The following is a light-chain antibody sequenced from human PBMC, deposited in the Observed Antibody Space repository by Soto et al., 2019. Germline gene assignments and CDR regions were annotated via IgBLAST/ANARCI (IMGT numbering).Light chain of an antibody. CDR1: QSIGNS. J-gene: IGKJ4*01. V-gene: IGKV3-11*01. Sequence: TVLTQSPATLSLSPGERATLSCKASQSIGNSLGWFQQKPGQAPRLLIDDAFNRATGIPARFTGSGSGSDFTLTISSLEPEDFGVYYCRQRYNWPLTFGGGPKVEIK. CDR3: RQRYNWPLT. CDR2: DAF.